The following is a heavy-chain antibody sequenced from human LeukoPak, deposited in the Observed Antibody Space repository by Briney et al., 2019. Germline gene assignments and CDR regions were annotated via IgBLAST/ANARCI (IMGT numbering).Heavy chain of an antibody. D-gene: IGHD6-19*01. CDR3: ARGRTPYPKKGSGWYEYFDY. J-gene: IGHJ4*02. CDR2: MNPNSGNT. V-gene: IGHV1-8*01. Sequence: ASVKVSCKASGYTFTSYDINWVRQATGQGLEWMGWMNPNSGNTGYAQKFQGRVTMTRNTSISTAYMELSSLRSEDTAVYYCARGRTPYPKKGSGWYEYFDYWGQGTPVTVSS. CDR1: GYTFTSYD.